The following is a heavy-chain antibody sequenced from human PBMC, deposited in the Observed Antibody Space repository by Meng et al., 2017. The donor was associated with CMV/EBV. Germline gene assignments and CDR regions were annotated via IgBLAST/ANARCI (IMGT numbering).Heavy chain of an antibody. V-gene: IGHV4-30-4*08. CDR1: GDSISSGNYY. CDR3: ARALSCDSTNCFRYFDC. Sequence: LSLTCTVSGDSISSGNYYWSWIRQPPGKGLEWIGYIYYTGRTYYNPSLKSRVTISIDTSKNHFSLRLSSVTAADTAVYYCARALSCDSTNCFRYFDCWGQGTLVTVSS. J-gene: IGHJ4*03. CDR2: IYYTGRT. D-gene: IGHD2-2*01.